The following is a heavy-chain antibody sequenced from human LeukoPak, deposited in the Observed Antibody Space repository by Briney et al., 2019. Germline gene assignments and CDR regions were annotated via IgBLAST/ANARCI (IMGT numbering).Heavy chain of an antibody. V-gene: IGHV1-8*01. CDR2: MNPNSGNT. CDR3: ANIRGEDIYSSGWFPQIAEYFQH. Sequence: ASVKVSCKASGYTFTSYDINWVRQATGQGLEWMGWMNPNSGNTGYAQKFQGRVTMTRNTSISTAYMELSSLRSEDTAVYYCANIRGEDIYSSGWFPQIAEYFQHWGQGTLVTVSS. CDR1: GYTFTSYD. J-gene: IGHJ1*01. D-gene: IGHD6-19*01.